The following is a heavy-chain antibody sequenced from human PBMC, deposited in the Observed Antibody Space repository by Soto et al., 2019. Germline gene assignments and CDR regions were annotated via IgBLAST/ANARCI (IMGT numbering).Heavy chain of an antibody. CDR1: GGSISSYY. CDR3: ARTRTPPTCFDY. D-gene: IGHD1-1*01. CDR2: IYYSGST. V-gene: IGHV4-59*01. Sequence: SETLSLTCTVSGGSISSYYWSWIRQPPGKGLEWIGYIYYSGSTNYNPSLKSRVTISVDTSKNQFSLMLSSVIAADTSVYYCARTRTPPTCFDYWGQGSLVTLSS. J-gene: IGHJ4*02.